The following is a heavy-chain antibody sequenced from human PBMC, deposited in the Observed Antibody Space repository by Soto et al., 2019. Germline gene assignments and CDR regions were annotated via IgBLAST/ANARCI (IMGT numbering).Heavy chain of an antibody. Sequence: SDTLSLTCTVSGGSISSYYWSWIRQPPGKGLEWIGYIYYSGSTNYNPSLKSRVTISVDTSKNQFSLKLSSVTAADTAVYYCARLRYFDWLLYPDAFDIWGQGTMVTVSS. CDR2: IYYSGST. D-gene: IGHD3-9*01. CDR1: GGSISSYY. CDR3: ARLRYFDWLLYPDAFDI. J-gene: IGHJ3*02. V-gene: IGHV4-59*08.